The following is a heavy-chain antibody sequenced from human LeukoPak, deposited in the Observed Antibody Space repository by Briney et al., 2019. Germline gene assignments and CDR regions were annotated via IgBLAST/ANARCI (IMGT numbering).Heavy chain of an antibody. CDR2: FDPEDGET. CDR3: ATNRRIRFLEWLLSLDY. J-gene: IGHJ4*02. Sequence: SVKVSCKVSGYTLTELSMHWVRQAPGKGLEWMGGFDPEDGETIYAQKFQGRVTMTEDTSTDTAYMELSSLRSEDTAVYYCATNRRIRFLEWLLSLDYWGQGTLVTVSS. CDR1: GYTLTELS. D-gene: IGHD3-3*01. V-gene: IGHV1-24*01.